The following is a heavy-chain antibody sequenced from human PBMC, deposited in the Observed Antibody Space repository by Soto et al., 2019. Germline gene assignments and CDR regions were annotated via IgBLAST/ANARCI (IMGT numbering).Heavy chain of an antibody. CDR1: GFTFSDYY. D-gene: IGHD2-2*01. CDR2: ISSSGSTI. CDR3: ASSIVVPAAQVLYGMDV. Sequence: GGALRLSCAASGFTFSDYYMSWIRQAPGKGLEWVSYISSSGSTIYYADSVKGRFTISRDNAKNSLYLQMNSLRAEDTAVYYCASSIVVPAAQVLYGMDVWGQGTTVTSP. V-gene: IGHV3-11*04. J-gene: IGHJ6*02.